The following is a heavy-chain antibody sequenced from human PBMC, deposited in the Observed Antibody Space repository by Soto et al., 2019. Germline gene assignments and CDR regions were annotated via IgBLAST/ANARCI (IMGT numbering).Heavy chain of an antibody. CDR2: IIPILGIA. J-gene: IGHJ5*02. CDR3: ARLLAAAGTTPYNWFDP. CDR1: GGTFSSYT. V-gene: IGHV1-69*02. Sequence: QVQLVQSGAEVKKPGSSVKVSCKASGGTFSSYTISWVRQAPGQGLEWMGRIIPILGIANYAQKFQGRVTITADNSTSTAYMELSSLRAEDTAVYYCARLLAAAGTTPYNWFDPWGQGTLVTVSS. D-gene: IGHD6-13*01.